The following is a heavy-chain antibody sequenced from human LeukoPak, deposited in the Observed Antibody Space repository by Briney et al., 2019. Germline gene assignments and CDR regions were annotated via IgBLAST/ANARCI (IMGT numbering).Heavy chain of an antibody. V-gene: IGHV3-74*01. CDR3: ARGSKYSSSWYIDY. J-gene: IGHJ4*02. Sequence: GGSLRLSCSASGFTFGSYWMHWVRQAPGKEPVWVSSMNTDGRTTTYADSVKGRFTISRDNAKNTLYLQMNSLRVEETPVYYCARGSKYSSSWYIDYWGQGTLVSASS. D-gene: IGHD6-13*01. CDR1: GFTFGSYW. CDR2: MNTDGRTT.